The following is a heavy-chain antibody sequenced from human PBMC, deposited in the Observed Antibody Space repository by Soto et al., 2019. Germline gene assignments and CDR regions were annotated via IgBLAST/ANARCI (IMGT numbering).Heavy chain of an antibody. CDR3: ARRGDKKYTRNYSSSWVGSRLMDV. V-gene: IGHV4-34*01. CDR1: GGSFSGYY. CDR2: INHSGST. D-gene: IGHD6-13*01. Sequence: SETLSLTCAVYGGSFSGYYWSWIRQPPGKGLEWIGEINHSGSTNYNPSLKSRVTISVDTSKNQFSLKLSSVTAADTAVYYCARRGDKKYTRNYSSSWVGSRLMDVWGQGTTVTVSS. J-gene: IGHJ6*02.